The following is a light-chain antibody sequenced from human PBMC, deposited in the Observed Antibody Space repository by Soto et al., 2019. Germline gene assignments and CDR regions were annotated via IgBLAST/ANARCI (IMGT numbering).Light chain of an antibody. CDR3: PQAQSFPLT. CDR1: QVISRW. J-gene: IGKJ4*02. Sequence: DIQLTQSPSSVSASVGDRVTITCRASQVISRWLAWYQQRPGRAPKLLIYAVSSFYHEVPSRFSGRGSGTDFTLTISSLQPEDLSTYYCPQAQSFPLTGGGGTRVEIK. V-gene: IGKV1-12*01. CDR2: AVS.